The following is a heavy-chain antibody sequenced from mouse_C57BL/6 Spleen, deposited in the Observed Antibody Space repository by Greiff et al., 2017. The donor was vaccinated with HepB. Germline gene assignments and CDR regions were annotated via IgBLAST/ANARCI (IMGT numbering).Heavy chain of an antibody. J-gene: IGHJ3*01. CDR1: GYTFTSYW. CDR2: IDPSDSYT. V-gene: IGHV1-59*01. CDR3: ARAKGLFAY. D-gene: IGHD3-3*01. Sequence: QVQLQQPGAELVRPGTSVKLSCKASGYTFTSYWMHWVKQRPGQGLEWIGVIDPSDSYTNYNQKFKGTATLTVDTSSSTAYMQLSSLTSEDAAVYYCARAKGLFAYWGQGTLVTVSA.